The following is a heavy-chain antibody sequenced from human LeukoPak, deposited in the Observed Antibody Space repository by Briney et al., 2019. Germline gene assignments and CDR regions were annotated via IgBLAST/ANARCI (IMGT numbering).Heavy chain of an antibody. CDR2: IRSKANSYAT. J-gene: IGHJ6*02. V-gene: IGHV3-73*01. Sequence: PGGSLRLSCAASGFTFSGSAMHWVRQASGKGLEWVGRIRSKANSYATAYAASVKGRSTISRDDSKNTAYLQMNSLKTEDTAVYYCTTFGELPRYSLPLSGMDVWGQGTTVTVSS. CDR1: GFTFSGSA. CDR3: TTFGELPRYSLPLSGMDV. D-gene: IGHD3-10*01.